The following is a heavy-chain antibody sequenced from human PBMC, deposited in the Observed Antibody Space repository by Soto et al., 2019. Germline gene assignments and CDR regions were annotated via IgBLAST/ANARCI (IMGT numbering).Heavy chain of an antibody. CDR1: GFTVSSNY. V-gene: IGHV3-53*01. J-gene: IGHJ3*02. CDR3: ARVGYAVTTGGAFDI. D-gene: IGHD4-17*01. Sequence: EVQLVESGGGLIQPGGSLRLSCAASGFTVSSNYMSWVRQAPGKGLEWVSVIYSGGSTYYADSVKGRFTISGDNSKNTLYLQMNRLRAADTAMYYCARVGYAVTTGGAFDIWGQGTMVTVSS. CDR2: IYSGGST.